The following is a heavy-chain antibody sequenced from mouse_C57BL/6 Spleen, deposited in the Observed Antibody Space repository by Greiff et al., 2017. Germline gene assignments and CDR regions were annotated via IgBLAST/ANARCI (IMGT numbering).Heavy chain of an antibody. V-gene: IGHV8-8*01. J-gene: IGHJ3*01. CDR2: IWWDDDK. D-gene: IGHD3-2*02. CDR1: GFSLSTFGMG. CDR3: ARIEDSSGYVFAY. Sequence: QVQLKESGPGILQPSQTLSLTCSFSGFSLSTFGMGVGWIRPPPGKGLEWLAHIWWDDDKYYNPALKSPLTISKDTSKHHVYLKIANMDTADAATYYCARIEDSSGYVFAYWGQGTLVTVSA.